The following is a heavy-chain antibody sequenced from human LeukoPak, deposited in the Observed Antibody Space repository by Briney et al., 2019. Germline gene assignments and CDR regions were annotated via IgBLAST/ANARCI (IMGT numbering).Heavy chain of an antibody. CDR2: ISYDGSNK. CDR1: GFTFSSYA. CDR3: ARGQWELQGYYYYGMDV. J-gene: IGHJ6*02. Sequence: GGSLRLSCAASGFTFSSYAMHWVRQAPGKGLEWVAAISYDGSNKYYADSVKGRFTTSRDNSKNTLYLQMNSLRAEDTAVYYCARGQWELQGYYYYGMDVWGQGTTVTVSS. V-gene: IGHV3-30-3*01. D-gene: IGHD1-26*01.